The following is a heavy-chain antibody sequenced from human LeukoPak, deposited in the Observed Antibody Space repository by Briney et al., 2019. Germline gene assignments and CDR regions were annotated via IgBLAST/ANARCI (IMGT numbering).Heavy chain of an antibody. D-gene: IGHD5-18*01. CDR3: ARDAGYGYDRFDY. Sequence: EGSLRLSCAASGFIFSSYWMAWVRQAPGKGLEWVANIKEDGSEKNYVDSVKGRFTISRDNAKNSLYLQMNSLRAEDTAVYYCARDAGYGYDRFDYWGQGTLVTVSS. CDR1: GFIFSSYW. J-gene: IGHJ4*02. V-gene: IGHV3-7*01. CDR2: IKEDGSEK.